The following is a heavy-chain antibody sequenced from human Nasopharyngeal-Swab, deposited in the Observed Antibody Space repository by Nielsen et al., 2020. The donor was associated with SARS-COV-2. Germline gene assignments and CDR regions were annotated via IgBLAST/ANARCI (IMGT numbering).Heavy chain of an antibody. J-gene: IGHJ4*02. V-gene: IGHV4-59*12. CDR3: AREIPGYSRVFDY. D-gene: IGHD6-13*01. CDR2: IHYSGST. CDR1: GGAIRTSY. Sequence: SETLSLTCTVSGGAIRTSYWNWIRQTPGKRLEWIGYIHYSGSTNYNSSLKSRVTISIDTSKNQVSLKLSSVTAADTAVYYCAREIPGYSRVFDYWGQGTLVTVSS.